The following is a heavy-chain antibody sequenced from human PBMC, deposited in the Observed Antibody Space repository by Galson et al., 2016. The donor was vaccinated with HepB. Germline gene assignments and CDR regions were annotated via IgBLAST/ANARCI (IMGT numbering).Heavy chain of an antibody. V-gene: IGHV3-23*01. CDR1: EFTFSSYA. J-gene: IGHJ4*02. CDR2: TDGSGGST. D-gene: IGHD1-1*01. CDR3: AKDRYWNRDFDY. Sequence: SLRLSCAASEFTFSSYAMSWVRQAPGKGLEWVSGTDGSGGSTYYADSVKGRFTISRDNSKSTMYLQMNSLKAEDTAIYYCAKDRYWNRDFDYWGQGTLVSVSS.